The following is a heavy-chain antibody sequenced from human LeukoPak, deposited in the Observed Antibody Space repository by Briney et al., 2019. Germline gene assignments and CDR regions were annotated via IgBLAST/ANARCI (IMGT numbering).Heavy chain of an antibody. J-gene: IGHJ4*02. CDR1: GGSISSYY. D-gene: IGHD3-22*01. CDR2: IHASGST. CDR3: ASSYYDSSGYLPPFDY. Sequence: PSETLSLTCTVSGGSISSYYWSWIRQPAGKGLEWIGRIHASGSTVYNPSLMSRVTMSVDTSKSQFSLKLTSVTAADTAVYYCASSYYDSSGYLPPFDYWGQGTLVTVSS. V-gene: IGHV4-4*07.